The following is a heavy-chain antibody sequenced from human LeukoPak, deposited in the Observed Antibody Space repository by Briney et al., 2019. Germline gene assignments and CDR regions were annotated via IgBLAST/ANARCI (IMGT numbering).Heavy chain of an antibody. V-gene: IGHV4-59*01. Sequence: KTSETLSLTCTVSGSSISSYYWSWIRQPPGKGLEWIGYIYYSGSTNYNPSLRSRVTISVDTSKNQFSLDLRSVAAADTAVYYCARGPHYHDSSGYSPPYSYAMDVWGQGTTVTVSS. CDR1: GSSISSYY. J-gene: IGHJ6*02. D-gene: IGHD3-22*01. CDR2: IYYSGST. CDR3: ARGPHYHDSSGYSPPYSYAMDV.